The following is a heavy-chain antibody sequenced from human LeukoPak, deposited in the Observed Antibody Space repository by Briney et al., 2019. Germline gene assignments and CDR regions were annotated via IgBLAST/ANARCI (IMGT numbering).Heavy chain of an antibody. CDR2: ISSGTSYI. CDR3: ARDGYRD. CDR1: GGSFSGYY. V-gene: IGHV3-21*01. D-gene: IGHD6-25*01. Sequence: PSETLSLTCAVYGGSFSGYYWSWIRQPPGKGLEWVSSISSGTSYIYYADSVKGRFTISRDNAKNSLYLQMNSLRAEDTAVYYCARDGYRDWGQGTLVTVSS. J-gene: IGHJ4*02.